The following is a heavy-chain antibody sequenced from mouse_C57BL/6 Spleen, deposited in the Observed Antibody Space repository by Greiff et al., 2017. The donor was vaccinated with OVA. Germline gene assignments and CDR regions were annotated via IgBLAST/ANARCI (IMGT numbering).Heavy chain of an antibody. Sequence: QVQLQQSGPELVKPGASVTLSCKASGYTFTSYDINWVKQRPGQGLEWIGWIYPRDGSTKYNEKFKGKATLTVDTSSSTAYMELHSLTSEDSAVYFCARWGDYDLYYFDYWGQGTTLTVSS. CDR3: ARWGDYDLYYFDY. CDR1: GYTFTSYD. J-gene: IGHJ2*01. V-gene: IGHV1-85*01. D-gene: IGHD2-4*01. CDR2: IYPRDGST.